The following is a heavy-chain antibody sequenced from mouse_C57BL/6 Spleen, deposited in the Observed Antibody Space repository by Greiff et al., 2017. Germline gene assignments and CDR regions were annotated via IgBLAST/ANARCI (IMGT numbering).Heavy chain of an antibody. J-gene: IGHJ4*01. Sequence: VKLMESGPELVKPGASVKISCKASGYAFSSSWMNWVKQRPGKGLEWIGRIYPGDGDTNYNGKFKGKATLTADKSSSTAYMQLSSLTSEDSAVYFCARPIYYTAMDYWGQGTSVTVSS. CDR3: ARPIYYTAMDY. V-gene: IGHV1-82*01. CDR2: IYPGDGDT. CDR1: GYAFSSSW. D-gene: IGHD2-1*01.